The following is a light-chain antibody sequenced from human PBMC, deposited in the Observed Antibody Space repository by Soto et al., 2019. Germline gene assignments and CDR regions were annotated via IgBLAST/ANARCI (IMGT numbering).Light chain of an antibody. CDR3: TSYVGNDIWV. CDR1: SSDVGAYKY. Sequence: QSALTQPPSASGSPGQSVTISCTGTSSDVGAYKYVSWYQQYPGKAPKLMIYEVTKRPSWVTDRFSGSKSGNTASLTVSGLQAEDEADYYCTSYVGNDIWVFGGGTKLTVL. J-gene: IGLJ3*02. V-gene: IGLV2-8*01. CDR2: EVT.